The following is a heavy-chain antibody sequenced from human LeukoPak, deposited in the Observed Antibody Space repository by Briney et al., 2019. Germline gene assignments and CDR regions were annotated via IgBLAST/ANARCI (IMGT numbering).Heavy chain of an antibody. CDR1: GFTFSSYE. Sequence: PGGSLRLSCAASGFTFSSYEMNWVRQAPGKGLEWVSCISSSGTTIYYADSVKGRFTISRDSAKNSLYLQMYSLRAEDTAVYYCAELGITMIGGVWGKGTTVTISS. CDR3: AELGITMIGGV. V-gene: IGHV3-48*03. J-gene: IGHJ6*04. D-gene: IGHD3-10*02. CDR2: ISSSGTTI.